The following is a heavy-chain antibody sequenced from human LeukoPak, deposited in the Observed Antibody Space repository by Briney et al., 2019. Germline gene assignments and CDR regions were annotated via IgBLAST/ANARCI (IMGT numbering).Heavy chain of an antibody. CDR3: ARDLRIFGSGSYLENWFDP. J-gene: IGHJ5*02. CDR1: GFTFSNFG. V-gene: IGHV3-7*01. CDR2: IKQDGTEK. Sequence: GSLRLSCAASGFTFSNFGMHWVRQAPGKGLEWVANIKQDGTEKYYVDSVKGRFTISRDNAKNSLYLQMNSLRAEDTAVYYCARDLRIFGSGSYLENWFDPWGQGTLVTVSS. D-gene: IGHD3-10*01.